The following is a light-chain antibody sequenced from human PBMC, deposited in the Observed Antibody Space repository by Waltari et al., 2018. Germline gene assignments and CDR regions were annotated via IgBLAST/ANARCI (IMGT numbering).Light chain of an antibody. J-gene: IGLJ2*01. Sequence: QSALTQPPSASGSPGQSVTISCTGTSSDVGDYVSWYQQHPGKAPKLMICEVTKRPSGVPDGVSGSKSGNTASLTVSGLQAEDEADYYCSSYAGSNNLVFGRGTKLTVL. CDR1: SSDVGDY. CDR3: SSYAGSNNLV. V-gene: IGLV2-8*01. CDR2: EVT.